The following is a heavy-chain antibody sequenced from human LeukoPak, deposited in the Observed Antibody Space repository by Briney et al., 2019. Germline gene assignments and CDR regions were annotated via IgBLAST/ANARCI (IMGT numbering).Heavy chain of an antibody. D-gene: IGHD7-27*01. CDR1: GFTVSRNY. CDR3: ARDKLTGDSYFIY. V-gene: IGHV3-7*04. Sequence: GGSLRLSCAASGFTVSRNYMSWVRQAPGKGLEWVANIKQDGSAKKYVDSVKGRFTISRDNAKNSLYLEMTSLRAEDTAVYYCARDKLTGDSYFIYWGQGTLVTVSS. CDR2: IKQDGSAK. J-gene: IGHJ4*02.